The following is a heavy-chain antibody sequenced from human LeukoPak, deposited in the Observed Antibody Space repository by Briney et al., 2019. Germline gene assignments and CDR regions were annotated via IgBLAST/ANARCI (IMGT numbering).Heavy chain of an antibody. CDR3: AKDQGLILLTPVNFDY. D-gene: IGHD2-21*01. Sequence: GGSLRLSCAASGFTFSSYGMHWVRQAPGKGLEWVAFIRYDGSNKYYADSVKGRFTISRDNSKNTLYLQMNSLRAEDTAVYYCAKDQGLILLTPVNFDYWGQGTLVTVSS. CDR1: GFTFSSYG. CDR2: IRYDGSNK. V-gene: IGHV3-30*02. J-gene: IGHJ4*02.